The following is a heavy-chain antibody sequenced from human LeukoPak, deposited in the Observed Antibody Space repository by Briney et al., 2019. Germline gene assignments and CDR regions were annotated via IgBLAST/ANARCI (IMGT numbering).Heavy chain of an antibody. J-gene: IGHJ4*02. CDR3: AKARYSYGIDY. D-gene: IGHD5-18*01. CDR2: ITSSGGRI. Sequence: GGSLRLSCAASGFIFTSYAMCWVRQAPGRGLAWVSDITSSGGRINYADSVKGRFTISRDNSKSTLYLQMNSLRAEDTALYYCAKARYSYGIDYWGQGTLVTVSS. V-gene: IGHV3-23*01. CDR1: GFIFTSYA.